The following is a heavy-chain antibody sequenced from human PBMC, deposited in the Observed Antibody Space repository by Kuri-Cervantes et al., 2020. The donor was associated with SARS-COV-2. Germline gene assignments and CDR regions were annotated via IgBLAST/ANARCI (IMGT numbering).Heavy chain of an antibody. Sequence: GESLKISCVASGFIFSSYEMNWVRQAPGKGLEWVSYISSSGNTIYYADSVKGRFTISRDNAKNSLYLQMNSLRAEDTAVYYCARQTRSSTFDYWGQGTLVTVSS. V-gene: IGHV3-48*03. J-gene: IGHJ4*02. D-gene: IGHD6-6*01. CDR3: ARQTRSSTFDY. CDR2: ISSSGNTI. CDR1: GFIFSSYE.